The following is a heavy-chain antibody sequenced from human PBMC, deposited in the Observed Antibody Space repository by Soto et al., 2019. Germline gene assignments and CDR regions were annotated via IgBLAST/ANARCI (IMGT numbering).Heavy chain of an antibody. D-gene: IGHD4-17*01. CDR2: ISSSSSYI. J-gene: IGHJ4*02. Sequence: GGSLRLSCAASGFTFSSYSMNWVRQAPGKGLEWVSSISSSSSYIYYADSVKGRFTISRDNAKNSLYLQMNSLRAEDTAVYYCAREAVTYGDYDVSVFDYWGQGTLVTVSS. V-gene: IGHV3-21*01. CDR1: GFTFSSYS. CDR3: AREAVTYGDYDVSVFDY.